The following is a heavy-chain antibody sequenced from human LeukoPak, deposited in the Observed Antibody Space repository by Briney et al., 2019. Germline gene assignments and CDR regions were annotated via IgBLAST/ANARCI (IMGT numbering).Heavy chain of an antibody. CDR1: GFTFSSYA. CDR2: ISGSGGST. J-gene: IGHJ4*02. D-gene: IGHD4-23*01. V-gene: IGHV3-23*01. Sequence: GGSLRLSCAASGFTFSSYAMSWVRQAPGKGLEWVSAISGSGGSTYYADSVKGRFTISRDNSKNTLYLQMNSLRAEDTAVYYRAKDTRPLRWLFDYRGQGNLVTVSP. CDR3: AKDTRPLRWLFDY.